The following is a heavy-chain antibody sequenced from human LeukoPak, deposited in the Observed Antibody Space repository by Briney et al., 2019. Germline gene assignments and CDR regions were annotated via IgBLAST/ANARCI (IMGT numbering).Heavy chain of an antibody. J-gene: IGHJ5*02. CDR2: IYSSGYT. CDR1: AGCSDGGRYK. CDR3: ESSPVESSGRFDP. V-gene: IGHV4-31*03. Sequence: SETLSLTCSVSAGCSDGGRYKWVWIRQHPGKGLEWIGYIYSSGYTYYNPSLKSRVTISKDTSQNQFSLKLSSVPDADNLAYFYESSPVESSGRFDPWGQGTLVVVSS. D-gene: IGHD3-3*01.